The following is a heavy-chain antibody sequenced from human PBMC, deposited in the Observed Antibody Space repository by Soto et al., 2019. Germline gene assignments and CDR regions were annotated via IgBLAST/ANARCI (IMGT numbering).Heavy chain of an antibody. CDR3: ARVDLGDCSGGSCYDYYYYGMDV. J-gene: IGHJ6*02. V-gene: IGHV1-69*01. CDR1: GGTFSSYA. CDR2: IIPIFGTA. Sequence: QVQLVQSGAEVKKPGSSVKVSCTASGGTFSSYAISWVRQAPGQGLEWMGGIIPIFGTANYAQKFQGRVTITADESTSTAYMELSSLRSEGTAVYYCARVDLGDCSGGSCYDYYYYGMDVWGQGTTVTVSS. D-gene: IGHD2-15*01.